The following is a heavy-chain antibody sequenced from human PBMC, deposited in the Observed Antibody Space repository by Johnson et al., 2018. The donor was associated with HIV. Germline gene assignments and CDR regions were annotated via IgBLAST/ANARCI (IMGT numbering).Heavy chain of an antibody. V-gene: IGHV3-33*06. Sequence: HVQLVESGGGVVQPGRSLRLSCAASGFTFSSFGMHWVRQAPGKGLEWVAVIWYDGTNKYYADSVKGRFSISSDNSKNTLYLQMNSLRAEDTAVYYCAKDRVLGNQDDAFDMWGQGTMVTVSS. CDR3: AKDRVLGNQDDAFDM. J-gene: IGHJ3*02. D-gene: IGHD7-27*01. CDR1: GFTFSSFG. CDR2: IWYDGTNK.